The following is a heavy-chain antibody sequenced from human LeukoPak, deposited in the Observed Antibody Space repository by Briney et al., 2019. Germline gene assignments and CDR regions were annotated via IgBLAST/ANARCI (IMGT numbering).Heavy chain of an antibody. V-gene: IGHV4-34*01. CDR2: INHSGST. CDR3: ASLYSSSWYGSEFDY. D-gene: IGHD6-13*01. J-gene: IGHJ4*02. CDR1: GGSFSGYY. Sequence: PSETLSLTCAVYGGSFSGYYWSWIRQPPGKGLEWIGEINHSGSTNYNPSLKSRVTISVDTSKNQFSLKLSSVTAADTAVYYCASLYSSSWYGSEFDYWGQGTLVTVSS.